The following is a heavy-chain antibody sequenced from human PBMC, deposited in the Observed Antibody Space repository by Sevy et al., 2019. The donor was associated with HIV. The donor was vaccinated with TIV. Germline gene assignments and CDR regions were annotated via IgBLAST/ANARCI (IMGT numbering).Heavy chain of an antibody. CDR2: ISSSGSTI. V-gene: IGHV3-48*03. CDR3: ARKGGAYDIGFDP. CDR1: GFTFSSYE. J-gene: IGHJ5*02. Sequence: GGSLRLSCAASGFTFSSYEMNWVRQAPGKGLEWVSYISSSGSTIYYGDSLEGRFTISRDNPKNSLYLQMNSLRAEDTAVYYCARKGGAYDIGFDPWGQGTLVTVSS. D-gene: IGHD3-22*01.